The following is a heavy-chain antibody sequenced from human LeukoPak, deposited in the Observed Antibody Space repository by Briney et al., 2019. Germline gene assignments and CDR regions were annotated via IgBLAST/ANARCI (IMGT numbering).Heavy chain of an antibody. CDR1: GGSISSGGYY. CDR3: ARARRPIVEGGPRIGGLDY. Sequence: SETLSLTCTVSGGSISSGGYYWSWIRQHPGKGLEWIGYIYYSGSTYYNPSLKSRVTISVDTSKNQFSLKLSSVTAADTAVYYCARARRPIVEGGPRIGGLDYWGQGTLVTVSS. CDR2: IYYSGST. V-gene: IGHV4-31*03. D-gene: IGHD2-15*01. J-gene: IGHJ4*02.